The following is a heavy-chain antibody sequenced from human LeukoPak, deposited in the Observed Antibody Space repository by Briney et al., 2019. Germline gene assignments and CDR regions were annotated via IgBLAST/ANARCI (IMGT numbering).Heavy chain of an antibody. Sequence: PGGSLRLSCLASGFTFNTYAMTWVRQAPGGGLEWVAALSGDRSHIYHADSVMGRFTISRDNVKNSLYLQMNSLRADDTAVYYCMRDLYSMYAKWGQGTLVTVSS. D-gene: IGHD2-8*01. CDR1: GFTFNTYA. V-gene: IGHV3-21*04. J-gene: IGHJ4*02. CDR2: LSGDRSHI. CDR3: MRDLYSMYAK.